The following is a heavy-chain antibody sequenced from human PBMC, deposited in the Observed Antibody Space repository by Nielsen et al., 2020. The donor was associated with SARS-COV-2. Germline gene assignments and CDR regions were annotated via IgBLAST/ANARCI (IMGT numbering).Heavy chain of an antibody. CDR2: ISSSSSYI. Sequence: VRQAPGKGLEWVSSISSSSSYIYYADSVKGRFTISRDNAKNSLYLQMNSLRAEDTAVYYCARESLATIVATDYWGQGTLVTVSS. V-gene: IGHV3-21*04. D-gene: IGHD5-12*01. J-gene: IGHJ4*02. CDR3: ARESLATIVATDY.